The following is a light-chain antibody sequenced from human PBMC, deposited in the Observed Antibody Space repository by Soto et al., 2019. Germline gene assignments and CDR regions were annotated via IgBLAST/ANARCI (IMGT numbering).Light chain of an antibody. CDR3: QQLWTYPLT. V-gene: IGKV1-9*01. CDR2: AAY. Sequence: DTQLTQSPSFLSASVGDRVTITCRASQDVSRSVGWYQQKPGKAPKLLISAAYTLHSGVPSRFSGSGSGTDFTLTISSLQPEDFATYYCQQLWTYPLTVGGGTKVEI. CDR1: QDVSRS. J-gene: IGKJ4*01.